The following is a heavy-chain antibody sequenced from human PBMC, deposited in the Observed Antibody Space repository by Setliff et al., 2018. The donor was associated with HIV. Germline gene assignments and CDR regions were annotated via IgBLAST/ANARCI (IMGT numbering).Heavy chain of an antibody. Sequence: PSETLSLTCTVSGASISGHYWTWIRQSPGKGLEWIGYVYYNGITNYNPSLKSRVTISLDTSNSQFSLKLSSLTAADTAVYYCARVSYYGSFYYNYYMDVWGKGTTVTVSS. D-gene: IGHD3-10*01. CDR2: VYYNGIT. V-gene: IGHV4-59*11. CDR3: ARVSYYGSFYYNYYMDV. CDR1: GASISGHY. J-gene: IGHJ6*03.